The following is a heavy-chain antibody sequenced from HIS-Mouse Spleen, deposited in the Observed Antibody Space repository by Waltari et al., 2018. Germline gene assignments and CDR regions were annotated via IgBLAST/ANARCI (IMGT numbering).Heavy chain of an antibody. Sequence: QVQLVQSGAEVKKPGASVKVPCKASVNIFLSYDINWVRQATGQGLEWMGWMNPNSGNTGYAQKFQGRVTMTRNTSISTAYMELSSLRSEDTAVYYCARVYYDFWSGYYYWGQGTLVTVSS. D-gene: IGHD3-3*01. J-gene: IGHJ4*02. CDR3: ARVYYDFWSGYYY. CDR1: VNIFLSYD. CDR2: MNPNSGNT. V-gene: IGHV1-8*01.